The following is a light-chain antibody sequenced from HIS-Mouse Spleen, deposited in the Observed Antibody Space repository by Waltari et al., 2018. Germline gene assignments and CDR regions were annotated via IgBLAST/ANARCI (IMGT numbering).Light chain of an antibody. V-gene: IGLV3-1*01. CDR2: KDS. Sequence: SYELTQPPSVSVSPGQTASITCSGDKLGDQYACWYQQKPGQSPVLVIYKDSKRPSGIPERFSGSNSGNTATLTISGTQAMDEADYYCQAWDSSYSVFGGGTKLTVL. J-gene: IGLJ2*01. CDR3: QAWDSSYSV. CDR1: KLGDQY.